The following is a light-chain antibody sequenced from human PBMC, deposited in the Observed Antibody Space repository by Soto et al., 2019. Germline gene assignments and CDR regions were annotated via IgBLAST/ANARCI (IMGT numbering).Light chain of an antibody. Sequence: EIVMTQFPATLSVSPGERATLSCRATQSISSNLAWYQQKPGQAPRLLIYGASTRATDIAARFSGSGSGTAFSLTTSSLQSGDFAVYYCQQYNKCPYTFCQGTKLESK. CDR2: GAS. CDR3: QQYNKCPYT. CDR1: QSISSN. V-gene: IGKV3-15*01. J-gene: IGKJ2*01.